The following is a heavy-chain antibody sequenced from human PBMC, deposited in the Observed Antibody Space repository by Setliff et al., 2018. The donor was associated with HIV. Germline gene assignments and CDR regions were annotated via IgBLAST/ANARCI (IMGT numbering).Heavy chain of an antibody. CDR3: AREGLPVTSVGGAYWSHGRDV. V-gene: IGHV1-69*05. Sequence: SVKVSCNTSGDTLSIHPISWVRQAPGRGLDWMGGIIPAFGTANYAQKFQDRVTITTDESTTTVFMELTGLRSEDTAAYYCAREGLPVTSVGGAYWSHGRDVWGQGTTVTVSS. CDR2: IIPAFGTA. J-gene: IGHJ6*02. D-gene: IGHD2-21*02. CDR1: GDTLSIHP.